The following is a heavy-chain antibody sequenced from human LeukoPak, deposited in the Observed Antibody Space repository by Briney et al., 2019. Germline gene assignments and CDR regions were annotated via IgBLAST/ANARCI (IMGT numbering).Heavy chain of an antibody. D-gene: IGHD2/OR15-2a*01. CDR1: GFTFYDHA. CDR2: ISWNSGSI. CDR3: AKAGAAFYASSAPSYFDC. Sequence: GGSLRLSCVASGFTFYDHAMHWVRQAPGKGLEWVSGISWNSGSIDYVDSVKSRFTISRDNSKNSLYMQMNSLTAEDTALYFCAKAGAAFYASSAPSYFDCWGQGTLVTVSS. V-gene: IGHV3-9*01. J-gene: IGHJ4*02.